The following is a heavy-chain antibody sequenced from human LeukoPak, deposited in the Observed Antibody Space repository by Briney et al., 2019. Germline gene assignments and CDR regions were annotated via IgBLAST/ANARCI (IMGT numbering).Heavy chain of an antibody. V-gene: IGHV3-66*01. D-gene: IGHD1-1*01. CDR2: IYSGGST. CDR3: ARDGTGENYFDY. Sequence: GGSLRLSCAASGFTVSSNYMSWVRQAPGKGLEWVSVIYSGGSTYYADSVKGRFTISRDNSKNTLYLQMNSLRAEDTAVYYCARDGTGENYFDYWGQGILVTVSS. J-gene: IGHJ4*02. CDR1: GFTVSSNY.